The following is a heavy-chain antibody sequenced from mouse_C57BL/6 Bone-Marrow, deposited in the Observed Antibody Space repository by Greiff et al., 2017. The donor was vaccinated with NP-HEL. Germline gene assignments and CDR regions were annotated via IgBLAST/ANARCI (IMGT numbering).Heavy chain of an antibody. CDR1: GYTFTSYW. D-gene: IGHD1-1*01. CDR3: TRRPYCGRSRGYFDV. V-gene: IGHV1-64*01. CDR2: IHPNSGST. J-gene: IGHJ1*03. Sequence: VQLQQPGAELVKPGASVKLSCKASGYTFTSYWMHWVKQRPGQGLEWIGMIHPNSGSTNYNEKFKSKAKLTVDKSSSTAYMQLSSLTSEDSAVYYCTRRPYCGRSRGYFDVWGTGTPVTVSS.